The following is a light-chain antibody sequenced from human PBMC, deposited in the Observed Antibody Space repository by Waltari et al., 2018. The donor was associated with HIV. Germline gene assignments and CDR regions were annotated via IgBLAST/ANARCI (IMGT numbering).Light chain of an antibody. CDR2: EVS. CDR3: SSYTSSYTVV. CDR1: TSDVGGYNS. J-gene: IGLJ2*01. Sequence: QSALTQPASVSGSPGQSITISCTGTTSDVGGYNSVSWYQQHPAKAPKLVILEVSSRPPGVSNRFSGSKSGNTASLTISGLQAEDEAYYYCSSYTSSYTVVFGGGTKVTVL. V-gene: IGLV2-14*03.